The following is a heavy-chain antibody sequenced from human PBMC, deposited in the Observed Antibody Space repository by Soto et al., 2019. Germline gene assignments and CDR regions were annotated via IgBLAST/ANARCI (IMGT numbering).Heavy chain of an antibody. V-gene: IGHV4-59*13. Sequence: SETLSLTCTVSGGSISSYCWSWIRQPPGKGLEWIGYIYYSGSTNYNPSLKSRVTISVDTSKNQFSLKLSSVTAADTAVYYCARVKGVGYYYYGMDVWGQGTTVTVSS. CDR3: ARVKGVGYYYYGMDV. CDR1: GGSISSYC. D-gene: IGHD2-8*01. J-gene: IGHJ6*02. CDR2: IYYSGST.